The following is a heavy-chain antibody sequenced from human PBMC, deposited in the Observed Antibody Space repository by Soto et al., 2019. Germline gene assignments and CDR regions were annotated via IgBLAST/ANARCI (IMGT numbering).Heavy chain of an antibody. CDR2: INPNSGGT. CDR1: GYTFTGYY. CDR3: ARTMYSSSSHYYYYYYGMDV. D-gene: IGHD6-6*01. J-gene: IGHJ6*02. V-gene: IGHV1-2*04. Sequence: GASVKVSCKASGYTFTGYYMHWVRQAPGQGLERKGWINPNSGGTNYAQKFQGWVTMTRDTSISTAYMELSRLRSDDTAVYYCARTMYSSSSHYYYYYYGMDVWGQGTTVTVSS.